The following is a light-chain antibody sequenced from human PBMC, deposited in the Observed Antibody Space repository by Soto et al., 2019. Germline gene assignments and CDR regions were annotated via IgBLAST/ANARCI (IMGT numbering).Light chain of an antibody. CDR1: QGIGND. CDR2: AAS. V-gene: IGKV1-6*01. Sequence: AIQMTQSPSSLSASVGDRVTITCRASQGIGNDLGWYQQKPGRAPKLLIYAASSLQSGVPSRFSGSGSGTDFTLTISSLQPEDFATYYCLQDYNYPRTFGQGTKL. CDR3: LQDYNYPRT. J-gene: IGKJ2*01.